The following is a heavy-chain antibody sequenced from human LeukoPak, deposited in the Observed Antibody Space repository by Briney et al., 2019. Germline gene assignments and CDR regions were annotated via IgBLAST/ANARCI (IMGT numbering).Heavy chain of an antibody. Sequence: SETLSLTCTVSGGSISSNSYYWGWIRQSLGKGLEWIGSIYYSGSTYSNPSLKSRVTISVDSSKNQFSLKLSSVTAADTPVYYCARGSSSVYYYYYMDVWGKGTTVTVSS. CDR1: GGSISSNSYY. CDR3: ARGSSSVYYYYYMDV. CDR2: IYYSGST. V-gene: IGHV4-39*01. J-gene: IGHJ6*03. D-gene: IGHD6-6*01.